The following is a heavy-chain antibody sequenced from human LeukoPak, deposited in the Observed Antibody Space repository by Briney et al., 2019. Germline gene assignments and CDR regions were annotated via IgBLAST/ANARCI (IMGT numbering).Heavy chain of an antibody. Sequence: GASVKVSCKASGGTFSSYAISWVRQAPGQGLEWMGGIIPIFGTANYAQKFQGRVTITADESTSTAYMELSSLRSEDTAVYYCARDPPMVRGDVDWFDPWGQGTLVTVSS. J-gene: IGHJ5*02. CDR3: ARDPPMVRGDVDWFDP. V-gene: IGHV1-69*13. CDR2: IIPIFGTA. D-gene: IGHD3-10*01. CDR1: GGTFSSYA.